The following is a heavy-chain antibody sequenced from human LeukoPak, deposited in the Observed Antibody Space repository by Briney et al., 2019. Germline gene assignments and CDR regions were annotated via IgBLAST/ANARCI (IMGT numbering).Heavy chain of an antibody. CDR2: ISSSSSTI. D-gene: IGHD4-11*01. CDR3: ARILPRQYRPPYYYYMDV. V-gene: IGHV3-48*01. Sequence: GGSLRLSCAASGFTFSNYWMSWVRQAPGKGLEWVSYISSSSSTIYYADSVKGRFTISRDNAKNSLYLQMNSLRAEDTAVYYCARILPRQYRPPYYYYMDVWGKGTTVTVSS. J-gene: IGHJ6*03. CDR1: GFTFSNYW.